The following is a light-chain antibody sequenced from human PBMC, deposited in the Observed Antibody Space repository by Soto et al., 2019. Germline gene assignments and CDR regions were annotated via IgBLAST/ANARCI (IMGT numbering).Light chain of an antibody. J-gene: IGKJ1*01. CDR3: QQYGSSGT. CDR2: GAS. V-gene: IGKV3-20*01. Sequence: IVLTHSPGTLSLSPCERATLFFRASQSVSNNYLAWYQQKPGQAPRLLIYGASNRATGIPDRFSGSGSGTDFTLTISRLEPEDFAVYYCQQYGSSGTFGQGTKVDIK. CDR1: QSVSNNY.